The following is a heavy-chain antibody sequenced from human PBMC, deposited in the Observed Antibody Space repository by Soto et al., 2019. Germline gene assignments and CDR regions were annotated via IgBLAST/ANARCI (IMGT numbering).Heavy chain of an antibody. V-gene: IGHV1-46*01. Sequence: QVQLVQSGAEVKNPGASVKLSCKASGYTFTSFYIHWVRQAPGQGLEWMAIINPNGGSTNYAPSLPGRVTLTRDPSTNKVYNELSSLRSEDTGDYYCARGLTSGDYWGQGTLVTVSS. CDR3: ARGLTSGDY. CDR2: INPNGGST. J-gene: IGHJ4*02. CDR1: GYTFTSFY.